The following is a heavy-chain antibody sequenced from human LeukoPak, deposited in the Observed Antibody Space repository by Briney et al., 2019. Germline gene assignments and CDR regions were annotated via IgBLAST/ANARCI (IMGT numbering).Heavy chain of an antibody. D-gene: IGHD3-16*02. CDR1: GGTFSSYA. V-gene: IGHV1-69*13. J-gene: IGHJ5*02. CDR2: IIPIFGTA. Sequence: EASVKVSCKASGGTFSSYAISWVRQAPGQGLEWMGGIIPIFGTANYAQKFQGRVTITADESTSTAYMELSSLRSEDTAVYYCARDLVIGHWFDPWGQGTLVTVSS. CDR3: ARDLVIGHWFDP.